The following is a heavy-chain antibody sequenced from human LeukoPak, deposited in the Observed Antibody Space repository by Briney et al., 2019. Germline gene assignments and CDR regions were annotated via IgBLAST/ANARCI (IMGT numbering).Heavy chain of an antibody. CDR1: GFSISNYG. Sequence: GGSLRLSCAASGFSISNYGMHWVRQAPGKGQELVAIIWNDGSNEYYADSVKGRFTISRDNSKNTLYLQMNSLRVEDTAVYYCARDREAAADLGYWGQGTLVTVSS. V-gene: IGHV3-33*01. D-gene: IGHD6-13*01. CDR3: ARDREAAADLGY. CDR2: IWNDGSNE. J-gene: IGHJ4*02.